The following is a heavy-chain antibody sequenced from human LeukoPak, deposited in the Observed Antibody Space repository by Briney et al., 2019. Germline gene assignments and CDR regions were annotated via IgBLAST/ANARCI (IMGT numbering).Heavy chain of an antibody. CDR3: ARVGRGYSFKVYYFDY. D-gene: IGHD5-18*01. CDR1: GLTFSDAW. Sequence: GSLRLSCTVSGLTFSDAWMSWVRQAPGKGLEWVAVISYDGSNKYYADSVKGRFTISRDNSKNTLYLQMNSLRAEDTAVYFCARVGRGYSFKVYYFDYWGQGTLVTVSS. J-gene: IGHJ4*02. CDR2: ISYDGSNK. V-gene: IGHV3-30*03.